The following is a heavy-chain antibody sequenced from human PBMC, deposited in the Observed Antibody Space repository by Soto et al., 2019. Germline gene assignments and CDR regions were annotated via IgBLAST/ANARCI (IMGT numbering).Heavy chain of an antibody. D-gene: IGHD5-12*01. V-gene: IGHV1-58*02. CDR1: GFTFTSSA. CDR3: AADPRALVATTTGGSTYHYYYMDV. CDR2: IVVGSGNT. J-gene: IGHJ6*03. Sequence: GASVKVSCKASGFTFTSSAMQWVRQARGQRLEWIGWIVVGSGNTNYAQKFQERVTITRDMSTSTAYMELSSLRSEDTAVYYCAADPRALVATTTGGSTYHYYYMDVWGKGTTVTVAS.